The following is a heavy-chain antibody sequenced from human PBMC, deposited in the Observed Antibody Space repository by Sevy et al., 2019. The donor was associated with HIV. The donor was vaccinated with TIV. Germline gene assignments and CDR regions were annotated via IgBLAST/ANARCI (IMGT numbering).Heavy chain of an antibody. V-gene: IGHV4-30-4*01. D-gene: IGHD5-18*01. Sequence: SETVSLTCTVSGGSFTSRDSYWRWIRQPPGEGLEWIGYIHYTGGTYYNPFLKSRVAMSVDTSAKQFSLKLSFLTAADTAVSYFSSNPGYNDLPFDYFVQVTLVTVSS. CDR1: GGSFTSRDSY. J-gene: IGHJ4*02. CDR2: IHYTGGT. CDR3: SSNPGYNDLPFDY.